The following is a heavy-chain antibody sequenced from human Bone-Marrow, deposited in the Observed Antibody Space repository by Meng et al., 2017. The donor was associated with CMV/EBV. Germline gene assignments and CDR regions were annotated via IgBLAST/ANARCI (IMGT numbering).Heavy chain of an antibody. Sequence: GESLKISCAASGFTFSTYNMNWVRQAPGKGLEWVSSISTSSHTYYADSVKGRFTISRDNAKNSLYLQMNSLRAEDTAVYYCAREGVLGWGQGTLVTGSS. CDR1: GFTFSTYN. D-gene: IGHD3-10*01. J-gene: IGHJ4*02. CDR2: ISTSSHT. CDR3: AREGVLG. V-gene: IGHV3-21*06.